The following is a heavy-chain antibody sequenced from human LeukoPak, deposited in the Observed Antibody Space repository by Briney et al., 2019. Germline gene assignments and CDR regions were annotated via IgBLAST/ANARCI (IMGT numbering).Heavy chain of an antibody. Sequence: PGGSLRLSGAASGFAFTDYAISWVRQAPGKGLEWVSAITDSGGATYYADSVKGRFTISRDNSKNTIYLQMNSLRGDDTAIYYCAKAYTRSWYAAFDFWGQGTMVTISS. CDR2: ITDSGGAT. CDR3: AKAYTRSWYAAFDF. D-gene: IGHD6-13*01. V-gene: IGHV3-23*01. J-gene: IGHJ3*01. CDR1: GFAFTDYA.